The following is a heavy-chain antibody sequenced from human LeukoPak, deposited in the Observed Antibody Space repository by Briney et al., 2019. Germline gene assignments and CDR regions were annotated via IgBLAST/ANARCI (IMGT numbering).Heavy chain of an antibody. J-gene: IGHJ4*02. D-gene: IGHD7-27*01. CDR1: GFTFNNYW. CDR3: ARDGPSVGIDF. V-gene: IGHV3-7*01. CDR2: IKQDGSAK. Sequence: GGSLRLSCAASGFTFNNYWTNWVRQAPGKGLEWVANIKQDGSAKYYVDSVRGRFTISRDNAKTSLYLQMNSLRAEDTAVYYCARDGPSVGIDFWGQGALVTVSS.